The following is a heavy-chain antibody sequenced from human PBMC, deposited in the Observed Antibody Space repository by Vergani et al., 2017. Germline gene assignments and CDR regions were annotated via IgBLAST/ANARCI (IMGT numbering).Heavy chain of an antibody. CDR1: GGSFSGYY. Sequence: QVQLQQWGAGLLKPSETLSLTCAVYGGSFSGYYWSWIRQPPGKGLEWIGEINHSGSTNYNPSRKSRVTISVDTSQNQFSLKLSSVTAADTAVYYCAPPQWLVGPPWGQGTLVTVSS. V-gene: IGHV4-34*01. CDR2: INHSGST. J-gene: IGHJ5*02. CDR3: APPQWLVGPP. D-gene: IGHD6-19*01.